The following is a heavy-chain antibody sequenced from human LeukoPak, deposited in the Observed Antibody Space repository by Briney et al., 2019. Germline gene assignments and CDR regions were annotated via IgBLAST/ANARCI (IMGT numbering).Heavy chain of an antibody. CDR2: IYSGDST. D-gene: IGHD6-13*01. J-gene: IGHJ5*02. Sequence: GGSLRLSCASSGFTVSSNYMSWVRQAPGKGLEWVSVIYSGDSTYYADSVKGRFTISRDSSKNTQYLQMNSLRVEDTAVYYCARRGSSSWYGGWFDPWGQGTLVTVSS. CDR3: ARRGSSSWYGGWFDP. V-gene: IGHV3-53*01. CDR1: GFTVSSNY.